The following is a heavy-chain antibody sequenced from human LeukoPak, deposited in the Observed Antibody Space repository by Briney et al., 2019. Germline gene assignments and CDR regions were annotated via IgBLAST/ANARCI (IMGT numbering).Heavy chain of an antibody. V-gene: IGHV3-23*01. CDR2: ISGSGGST. Sequence: GGSLRLSCAASGFTFSSYAMSWVRQAPGKGLEWVSAISGSGGSTYYADSVKGRFTISRDNSKNTLYLQMNTLRAEDTDVYYCAKHRVREGIDYWGQGTLVTVSS. CDR1: GFTFSSYA. CDR3: AKHRVREGIDY. D-gene: IGHD3-10*01. J-gene: IGHJ4*02.